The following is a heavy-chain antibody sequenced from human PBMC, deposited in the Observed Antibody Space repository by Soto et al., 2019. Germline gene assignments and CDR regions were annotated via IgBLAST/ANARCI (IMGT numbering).Heavy chain of an antibody. D-gene: IGHD2-2*01. Sequence: EVQLVESGGGLVQPGRSLRLSCAASGFTFDDYAMHWVRQAPGKGLEWVSGISWNSGSIGYAESVKGRFTISRDNAKKSLYLQMNSLRAEETALYYCANEVYGYCSSTSCSEGFDYWGQGTLVTVSS. CDR3: ANEVYGYCSSTSCSEGFDY. V-gene: IGHV3-9*01. CDR1: GFTFDDYA. J-gene: IGHJ4*02. CDR2: ISWNSGSI.